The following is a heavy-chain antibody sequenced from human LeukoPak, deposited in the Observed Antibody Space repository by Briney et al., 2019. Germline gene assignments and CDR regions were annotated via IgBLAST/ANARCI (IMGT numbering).Heavy chain of an antibody. CDR3: AKRPHTMPYDY. CDR2: ISGSGGST. CDR1: GFTVSSNY. D-gene: IGHD2-2*01. Sequence: GGSLRLSCAASGFTVSSNYMSWVRQAPGKGLEWVSAISGSGGSTYYADSVKGRFTISRDNSKNTLYLQMNSLRAEDTAIYYCAKRPHTMPYDYWGQGTLVTVSS. V-gene: IGHV3-23*01. J-gene: IGHJ4*02.